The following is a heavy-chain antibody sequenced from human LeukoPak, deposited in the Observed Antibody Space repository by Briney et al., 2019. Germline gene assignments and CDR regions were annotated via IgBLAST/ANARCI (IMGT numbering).Heavy chain of an antibody. CDR3: ARAGSYDFWSGYQYYFDY. J-gene: IGHJ4*02. V-gene: IGHV4-39*07. D-gene: IGHD3-3*01. Sequence: SETLSLTCTVSGGSISSSSYYWGWIRQPPGKGLEWIGSIYYSGSTYYNPSPKSRVTISVDTSKNQFSLKLSSVTAADTAVYYCARAGSYDFWSGYQYYFDYWGQGTLVTVSS. CDR2: IYYSGST. CDR1: GGSISSSSYY.